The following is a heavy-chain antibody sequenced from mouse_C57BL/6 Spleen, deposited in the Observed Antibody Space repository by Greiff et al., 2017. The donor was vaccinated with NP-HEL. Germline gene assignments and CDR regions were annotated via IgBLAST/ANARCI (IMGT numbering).Heavy chain of an antibody. V-gene: IGHV5-12*01. CDR3: ASLYSNYAWFAY. D-gene: IGHD2-5*01. CDR1: GFTFSDYY. J-gene: IGHJ3*01. CDR2: ISTGGGRP. Sequence: EVQRVESGGGLVQPGGSLKLSCAASGFTFSDYYMYWVRQTPEKRLEWVAYISTGGGRPYYPDTVKGRVTISRDNAKNTLYLQMSRLKSEDTAMYYCASLYSNYAWFAYWGQGTLVTVSA.